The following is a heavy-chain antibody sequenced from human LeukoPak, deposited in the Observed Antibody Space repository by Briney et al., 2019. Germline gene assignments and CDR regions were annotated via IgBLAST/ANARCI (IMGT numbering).Heavy chain of an antibody. CDR3: ARSASSSSRSAFDI. D-gene: IGHD6-6*01. V-gene: IGHV4-59*01. J-gene: IGHJ3*02. CDR2: IYYTGNT. Sequence: ETLSLTCTVSGGSISSYYWSWIRQPPGKGLEWIGYIYYTGNTNYNPSLKSRITISVDTSKNQFSLKLSSVTAADAAFYYCARSASSSSRSAFDISGQGTMWSVSS. CDR1: GGSISSYY.